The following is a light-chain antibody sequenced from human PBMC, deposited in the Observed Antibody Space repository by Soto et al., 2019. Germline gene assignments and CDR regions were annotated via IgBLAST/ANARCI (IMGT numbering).Light chain of an antibody. Sequence: EIVLTQSPATLSSFPGDRVTLSCRASQYINNRLAWYQHRPCQAPRLLIYQTSLRAAGIPARFSASGSGTEFTLPVSDGQPEDFSLYYCHQRQSWPRTFGQGTKLDI. J-gene: IGKJ1*01. CDR1: QYINNR. CDR2: QTS. V-gene: IGKV3-11*01. CDR3: HQRQSWPRT.